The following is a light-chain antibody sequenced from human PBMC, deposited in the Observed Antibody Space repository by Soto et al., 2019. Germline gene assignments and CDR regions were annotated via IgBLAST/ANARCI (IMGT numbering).Light chain of an antibody. CDR2: LERSGSY. Sequence: QPVLTQSSSASASLGSSVKLTCTLSSGHSSYIIAWQQQQPGKAPRYLMKLERSGSYNKLSGVPDRSSGSSSRADRYLTMPNLHSEDEADYYCETWDSTTVVFGGGTTQTVL. J-gene: IGLJ2*01. CDR3: ETWDSTTVV. CDR1: SGHSSYI. V-gene: IGLV4-60*03.